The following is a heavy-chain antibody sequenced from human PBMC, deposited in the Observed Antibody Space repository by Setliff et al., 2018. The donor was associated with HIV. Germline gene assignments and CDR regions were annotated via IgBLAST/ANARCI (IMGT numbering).Heavy chain of an antibody. CDR3: ARDKNGDYYFDY. CDR2: IYTSGSI. V-gene: IGHV4-61*01. Sequence: PSETLSLTCTVSGDSISSSSYYWSWIRQPPGKGLEWIGYIYTSGSINYNPSLKSRVTISVDTSKNQFSLKLTSVAAADTAVYYCARDKNGDYYFDYWGQGTMVTVSS. J-gene: IGHJ4*02. CDR1: GDSISSSSYY. D-gene: IGHD2-21*02.